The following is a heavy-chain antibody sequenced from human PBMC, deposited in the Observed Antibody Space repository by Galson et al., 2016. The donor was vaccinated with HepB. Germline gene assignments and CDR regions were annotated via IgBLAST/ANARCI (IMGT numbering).Heavy chain of an antibody. CDR1: GFTFSSYA. D-gene: IGHD4-17*01. CDR2: ISSNGDST. J-gene: IGHJ4*02. CDR3: ARNAGPGDYDYYFDS. V-gene: IGHV3-64*04. Sequence: SLRLSCAASGFTFSSYAMHWVRQAPGKGVEYVSSISSNGDSTYYTDSVKGRFTISRDNAKNSLYLQMNSLRAEDSAVYYCARNAGPGDYDYYFDSWGQGTLVTVSS.